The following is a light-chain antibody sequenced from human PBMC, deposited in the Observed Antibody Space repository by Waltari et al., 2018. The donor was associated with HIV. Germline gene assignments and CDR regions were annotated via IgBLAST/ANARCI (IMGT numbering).Light chain of an antibody. Sequence: YGLTQPPSVSVSPGQTATIPCSGDALPNQYAYWYQQKEARPGQAPILVIYKDTERPSEIPERFSGSKSGTSASLAISGLRSEDEAVYFCAAWDDSVSGWAFGEGTKVTVL. CDR2: KDT. J-gene: IGLJ2*01. V-gene: IGLV3-25*02. CDR3: AAWDDSVSGWA. CDR1: ALPNQY.